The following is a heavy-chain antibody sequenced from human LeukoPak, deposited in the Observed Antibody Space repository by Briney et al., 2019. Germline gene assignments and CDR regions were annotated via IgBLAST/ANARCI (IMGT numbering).Heavy chain of an antibody. J-gene: IGHJ4*02. D-gene: IGHD6-13*01. CDR1: GGSFSGYY. CDR3: ARDIAAAGKINFDY. V-gene: IGHV4-34*01. Sequence: SETLSLTCAVYGGSFSGYYWSWIRQPPGKGLEWIGEINHSGSTNYNPSLKSRVTISVDTSKNQFSLKLSSVTAADTAVYYCARDIAAAGKINFDYWGQGTLVTVSS. CDR2: INHSGST.